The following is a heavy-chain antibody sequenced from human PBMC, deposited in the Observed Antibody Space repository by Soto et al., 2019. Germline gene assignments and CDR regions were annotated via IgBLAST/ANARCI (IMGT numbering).Heavy chain of an antibody. CDR2: ISYDGSNK. CDR3: ARDRPYSSGWWGFDY. Sequence: QVQLVESGGGVVQPGRSLRLSCAASGFTFSSYAMHWVRQAPGKGLEWVAVISYDGSNKYYADSVKGRFTISRDNSKNTLYLQMNSLTAEDTAVYYCARDRPYSSGWWGFDYWGQGTLVTVSS. D-gene: IGHD6-19*01. CDR1: GFTFSSYA. J-gene: IGHJ4*02. V-gene: IGHV3-30-3*01.